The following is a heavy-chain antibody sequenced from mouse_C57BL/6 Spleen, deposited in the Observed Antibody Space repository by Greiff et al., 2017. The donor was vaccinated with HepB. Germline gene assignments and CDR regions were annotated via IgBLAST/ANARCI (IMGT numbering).Heavy chain of an antibody. CDR1: GYTFTGYW. CDR2: ILPGSGST. CDR3: ARHDYETWFAY. V-gene: IGHV1-9*01. Sequence: VQLQESGAELMKPGASVKLSCKATGYTFTGYWIEWVKQRPGHGLEWIGEILPGSGSTNYNEKFKGKATFTADTSSNTAYMQLSSLTTEDSAIYYCARHDYETWFAYWGQGTLVTVSA. D-gene: IGHD2-4*01. J-gene: IGHJ3*01.